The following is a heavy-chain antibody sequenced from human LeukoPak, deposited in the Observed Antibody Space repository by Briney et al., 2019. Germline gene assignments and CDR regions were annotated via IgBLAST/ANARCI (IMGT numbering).Heavy chain of an antibody. Sequence: GRSLRLSCAASGLTFDDYAMHWVRHAPGKGLEWVSGISWNSGNVGYGDSVKGRFTISRDNAKNSLYLQMNSLRTEDTALYYCAKAGGGSNLGGAFDIWGQGTMVTVSS. CDR1: GLTFDDYA. V-gene: IGHV3-9*01. CDR2: ISWNSGNV. J-gene: IGHJ3*02. D-gene: IGHD2-15*01. CDR3: AKAGGGSNLGGAFDI.